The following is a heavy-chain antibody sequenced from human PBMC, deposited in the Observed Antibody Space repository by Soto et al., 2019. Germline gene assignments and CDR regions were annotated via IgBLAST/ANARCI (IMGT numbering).Heavy chain of an antibody. Sequence: PGGSLRLSCATSGFTFSSFDMNWVRQAPGKGLEWVSSIHRASTYIYYADSVRGRFTISRDNAKSSLYLQMNRLTVEDTAVYYCARRAVTTYHFFDSWGQGALVTVSS. D-gene: IGHD4-17*01. CDR3: ARRAVTTYHFFDS. CDR2: IHRASTYI. J-gene: IGHJ4*02. V-gene: IGHV3-21*06. CDR1: GFTFSSFD.